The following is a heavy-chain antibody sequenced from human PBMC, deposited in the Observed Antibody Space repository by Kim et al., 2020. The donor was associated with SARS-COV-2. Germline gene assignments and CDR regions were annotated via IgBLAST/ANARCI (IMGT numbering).Heavy chain of an antibody. CDR2: IKQDGSEK. V-gene: IGHV3-7*03. CDR3: ARVNVFTYYDILTGSFDY. J-gene: IGHJ4*02. CDR1: GFTFSSYW. Sequence: GGSLRLSCAASGFTFSSYWMSWVRQAPGKGLEWVANIKQDGSEKYYVDSVKGRFTISSDNAKNSLYLQMNSLRAEDTAVYYCARVNVFTYYDILTGSFDYWGQGTLVTVSS. D-gene: IGHD3-9*01.